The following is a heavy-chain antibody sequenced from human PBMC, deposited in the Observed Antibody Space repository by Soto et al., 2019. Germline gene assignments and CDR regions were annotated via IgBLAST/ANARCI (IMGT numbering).Heavy chain of an antibody. CDR2: IIPPLGAP. CDR3: GREGGLTTGGFKCDY. CDR1: GGEFSAFA. D-gene: IGHD1-1*01. V-gene: IGHV1-69*01. J-gene: IGHJ4*02. Sequence: VQLVQSGAEVRKPGSSVKVSCKVSGGEFSAFAISWVRQARGQGLEWLGGIIPPLGAPKYAQKFQGRVMNVVDESKSIAFTELNSLRSEDTAVYSRGREGGLTTGGFKCDYWGQGTLVTVSS.